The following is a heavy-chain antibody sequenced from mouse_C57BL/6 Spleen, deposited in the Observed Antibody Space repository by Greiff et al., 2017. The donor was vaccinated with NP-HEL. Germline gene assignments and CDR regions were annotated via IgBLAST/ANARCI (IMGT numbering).Heavy chain of an antibody. J-gene: IGHJ2*01. CDR1: GYTFTSYW. Sequence: QVQLQQPGAELVKPGASVKLSCKASGYTFTSYWMHWVKQRPGQGLEWIGMIHPNSGSTNYNEKFKSKATLTVDKSSSTANMQLSSLTSEDSAVYYCARSDLLSFDYWGQGTTLTVSS. CDR3: ARSDLLSFDY. D-gene: IGHD2-1*01. CDR2: IHPNSGST. V-gene: IGHV1-64*01.